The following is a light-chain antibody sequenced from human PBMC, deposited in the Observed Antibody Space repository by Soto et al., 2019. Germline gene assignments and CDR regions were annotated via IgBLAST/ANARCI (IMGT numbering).Light chain of an antibody. Sequence: QSVLTQPSSLSGSPGQSITLSFAGTIDDIGAYDYVSWYQQHPGNAPKLLVYEVTNRPSGVSDRFSGSKSGNTASLTISGLQAEDEADYYCNSYTNSSAVVFGGGTKVTVL. J-gene: IGLJ2*01. CDR2: EVT. CDR1: IDDIGAYDY. CDR3: NSYTNSSAVV. V-gene: IGLV2-14*01.